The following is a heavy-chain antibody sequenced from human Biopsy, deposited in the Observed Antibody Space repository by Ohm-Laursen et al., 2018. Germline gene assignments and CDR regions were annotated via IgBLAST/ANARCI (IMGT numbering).Heavy chain of an antibody. V-gene: IGHV1-8*01. CDR1: GYTFINYD. CDR3: ARGRLSGTRRALDI. D-gene: IGHD1-7*01. J-gene: IGHJ3*02. CDR2: MNPKSGDT. Sequence: GSSVKVSCKTSGYTFINYDIHWVRQASGQGLEWMGRMNPKSGDTGYAHKFQGRVTMARNASISTANMEMSSLRSEDTAVYYCARGRLSGTRRALDIWGQGTMVTVSS.